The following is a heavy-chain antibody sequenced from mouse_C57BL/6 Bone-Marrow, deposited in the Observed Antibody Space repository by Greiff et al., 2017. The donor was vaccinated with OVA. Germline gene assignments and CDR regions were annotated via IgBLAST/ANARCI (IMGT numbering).Heavy chain of an antibody. CDR3: ARRDYGRSVSMDY. CDR1: GYAFSSSW. Sequence: QVQLQQSGPELVKPGASVKISCKASGYAFSSSWMNWVKQRPGKGLEWIGRIYPGDGDTNYNGKFKGKATLTADKSSSTAYMQLSSLTSEDSAVYFCARRDYGRSVSMDYWGQGTSVTVSA. CDR2: IYPGDGDT. J-gene: IGHJ4*01. V-gene: IGHV1-82*01. D-gene: IGHD1-1*01.